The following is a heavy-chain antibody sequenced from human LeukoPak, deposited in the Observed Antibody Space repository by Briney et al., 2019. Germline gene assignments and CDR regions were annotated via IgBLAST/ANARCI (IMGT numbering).Heavy chain of an antibody. Sequence: PGGSLRLSCAASGFTFSSYWMSWVHQAPGKGLEWVANIKQDGGEKFYLDSVKGRFTISRDNAKNSLYLQMNSLRAEDTAVYFYERAYSSGWFQAGYWGQGTLVTVSS. D-gene: IGHD6-19*01. CDR1: GFTFSSYW. CDR2: IKQDGGEK. V-gene: IGHV3-7*04. J-gene: IGHJ4*02. CDR3: ERAYSSGWFQAGY.